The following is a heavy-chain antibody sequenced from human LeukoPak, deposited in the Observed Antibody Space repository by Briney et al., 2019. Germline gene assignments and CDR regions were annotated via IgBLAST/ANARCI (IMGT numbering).Heavy chain of an antibody. Sequence: KTSETLSLTCTVSGGSINSYYWSWIRQPPGKGLEWIGYIYDSGSTNYNPSLKSRVTISVDTSKSQFSLKLSSVTAADTAMYFCASTVTYYNWFDPWGQGTLVTISS. D-gene: IGHD4-17*01. CDR1: GGSINSYY. V-gene: IGHV4-59*12. CDR2: IYDSGST. CDR3: ASTVTYYNWFDP. J-gene: IGHJ5*02.